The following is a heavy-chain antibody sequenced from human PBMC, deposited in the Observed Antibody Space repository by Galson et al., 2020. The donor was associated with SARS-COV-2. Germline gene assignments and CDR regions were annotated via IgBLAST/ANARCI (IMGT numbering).Heavy chain of an antibody. Sequence: ASETLSLTCTVSGGSINNYYWSWIRQPPGKGLEWIGYIYYSGTTDYNPSLKSRLTISVDTSKNQFSLKLNSVTAADTAVYYCARVGGFYGSGFGYWGQGTLVTVSS. CDR1: GGSINNYY. J-gene: IGHJ4*02. CDR3: ARVGGFYGSGFGY. D-gene: IGHD3-10*01. V-gene: IGHV4-59*01. CDR2: IYYSGTT.